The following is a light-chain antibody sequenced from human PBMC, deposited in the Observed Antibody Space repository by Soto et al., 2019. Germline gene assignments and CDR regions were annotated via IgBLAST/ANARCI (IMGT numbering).Light chain of an antibody. Sequence: QSALTQPASVSGSPGQSITIYCTGTSSDVGAYNYVSWYQQHPGKAPKLMIYDVSHRPSGVSNRFSGSKSGNTASLTISGLQAEDEADYYCSSYTSSSTLVVFGGGTQLTVL. CDR1: SSDVGAYNY. V-gene: IGLV2-14*03. CDR2: DVS. J-gene: IGLJ2*01. CDR3: SSYTSSSTLVV.